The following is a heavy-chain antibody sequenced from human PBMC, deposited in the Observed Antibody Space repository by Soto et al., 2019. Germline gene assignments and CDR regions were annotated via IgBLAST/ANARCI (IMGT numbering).Heavy chain of an antibody. D-gene: IGHD6-6*01. V-gene: IGHV3-30*18. J-gene: IGHJ4*02. CDR1: GFTFSSYG. CDR3: AKDTFLRSARPSSYYFDY. CDR2: ISYDGSNK. Sequence: QVQLVESGGGVVQPGRSLRLSCAASGFTFSSYGMHWVRQAPGKGLEWVAVISYDGSNKYYADSVKGRFTISRDNSKNTLYLQMNSLRAKDTAVYHCAKDTFLRSARPSSYYFDYWGQGTLVTVSS.